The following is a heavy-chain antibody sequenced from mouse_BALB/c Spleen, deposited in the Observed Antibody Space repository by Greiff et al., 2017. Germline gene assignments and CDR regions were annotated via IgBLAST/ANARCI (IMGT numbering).Heavy chain of an antibody. CDR2: IDPSDSYT. J-gene: IGHJ4*01. D-gene: IGHD2-1*01. CDR1: GYTFTSYW. CDR3: ARNYGNPSYAMDY. V-gene: IGHV1-69*02. Sequence: QVQLQQPGAELVKPGASVKLSCNASGYTFTSYWMHWVKQRPGQGLEWIGEIDPSDSYTNYNQKFKGKATLTVDKSSSTAYMQLSSLTSEDSAVYYCARNYGNPSYAMDYWGQGTSVTVSS.